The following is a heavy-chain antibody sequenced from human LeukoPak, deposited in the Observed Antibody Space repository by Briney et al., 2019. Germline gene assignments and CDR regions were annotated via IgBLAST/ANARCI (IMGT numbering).Heavy chain of an antibody. CDR3: ATTEYNTGWYAY. Sequence: SETLSLTCTVSGVSITSSNYYWGWIRQTPGKGLEWVATVYHTGSTYYNPSLESRLTISVDTSKNQFSLKVRSVTAADTAVYFCATTEYNTGWYAYWGQGTLVTVSS. D-gene: IGHD6-19*01. J-gene: IGHJ4*02. CDR1: GVSITSSNYY. CDR2: VYHTGST. V-gene: IGHV4-39*01.